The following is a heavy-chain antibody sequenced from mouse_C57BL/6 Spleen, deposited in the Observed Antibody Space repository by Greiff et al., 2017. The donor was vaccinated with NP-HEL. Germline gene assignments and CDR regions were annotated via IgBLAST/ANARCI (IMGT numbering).Heavy chain of an antibody. CDR2: ILPGCGRT. V-gene: IGHV1-9*01. CDR3: AMGMDYYYVSSLRFAY. D-gene: IGHD1-1*01. CDR1: GYTFTGYW. J-gene: IGHJ3*01. Sequence: QVQLKQSGAELMKPGASVKLSCKATGYTFTGYWIEWVKQRPGHGLEWIGEILPGCGRTNYNEKFKGKATFTADPSSNTAYMQLSSLTTDDPAIYDCAMGMDYYYVSSLRFAYWGQGTLVTVSA.